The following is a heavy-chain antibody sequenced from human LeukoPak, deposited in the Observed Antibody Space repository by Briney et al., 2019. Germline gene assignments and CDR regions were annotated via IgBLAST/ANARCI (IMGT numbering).Heavy chain of an antibody. Sequence: SETLSLTCIVSGGSISYYYWSWIRQPPGKGLEWIGYISYSGTTNCNPSLKSRVTISVDTSKNQFSLKLSSVTAADTALYYCARVGTYYYETSASYIPDWTFDLWGRGTLVTVSS. CDR3: ARVGTYYYETSASYIPDWTFDL. CDR2: ISYSGTT. D-gene: IGHD3-22*01. CDR1: GGSISYYY. J-gene: IGHJ2*01. V-gene: IGHV4-59*01.